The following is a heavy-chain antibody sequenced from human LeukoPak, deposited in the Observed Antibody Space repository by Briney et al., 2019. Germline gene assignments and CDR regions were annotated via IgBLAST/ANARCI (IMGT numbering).Heavy chain of an antibody. Sequence: SGPKLVKHTQTLTLTCTFSGFSLSTSGVGVGWIRQPPGKALEWLAPIYWDDDKRYSPSLKSRLTITKDTSKHQVVLTMTNMDPVDTSTYYCAHSHLYNWYQSPFDYWGQGTLVTVSS. CDR3: AHSHLYNWYQSPFDY. J-gene: IGHJ4*02. V-gene: IGHV2-5*02. CDR2: IYWDDDK. D-gene: IGHD1-1*01. CDR1: GFSLSTSGVG.